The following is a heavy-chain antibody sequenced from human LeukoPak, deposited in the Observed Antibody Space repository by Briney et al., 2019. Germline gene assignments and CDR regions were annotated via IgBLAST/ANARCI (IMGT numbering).Heavy chain of an antibody. CDR2: IYYSGST. Sequence: SGPTLLNPSETLSLTCTVSGGSISSSSYYWGWIRQPPGKGLEWIGMIYYSGSTYYNPSLKSRVTISVDTSKNQFSLKLSSVTAADTAVYYCARLPCGSTSCYGGFDYWGQGTLVTVSS. J-gene: IGHJ4*02. CDR3: ARLPCGSTSCYGGFDY. CDR1: GGSISSSSYY. V-gene: IGHV4-39*01. D-gene: IGHD2-2*01.